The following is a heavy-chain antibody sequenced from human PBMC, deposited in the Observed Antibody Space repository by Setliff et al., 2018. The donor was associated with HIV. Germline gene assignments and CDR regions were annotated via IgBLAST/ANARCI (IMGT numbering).Heavy chain of an antibody. D-gene: IGHD3-3*01. CDR1: GHTFSSYD. V-gene: IGHV1-8*02. J-gene: IGHJ4*02. CDR3: AREGYNFWSGFHH. CDR2: MNPKSGHT. Sequence: ASVKVSCKASGHTFSSYDINWVRQATGQGLEWMGWMNPKSGHTGYAQKFRGRVTMTRNTSISTAYMELSSLRSEDTAVYYCAREGYNFWSGFHHWGQGTLVTVSS.